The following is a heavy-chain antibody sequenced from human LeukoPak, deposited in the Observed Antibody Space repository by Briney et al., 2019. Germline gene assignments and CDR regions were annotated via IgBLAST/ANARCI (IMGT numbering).Heavy chain of an antibody. CDR1: GGSMSPYH. CDR3: ARAVSGRFDY. D-gene: IGHD6-19*01. J-gene: IGHJ4*02. V-gene: IGHV4-59*08. Sequence: SETLSLTCTVSGGSMSPYHWGWIRQPPGKGLEWTGYIYYSGSTNYNPSLNSRVTISVDTSKNQFSLRLSSVTAADTAIYYCARAVSGRFDYWGQGTLVTVS. CDR2: IYYSGST.